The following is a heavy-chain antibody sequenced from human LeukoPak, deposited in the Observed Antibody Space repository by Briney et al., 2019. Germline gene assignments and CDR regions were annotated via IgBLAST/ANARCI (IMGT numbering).Heavy chain of an antibody. D-gene: IGHD2-15*01. CDR3: ANDRAHGGGYYYGMDV. CDR2: IRYDGSNK. CDR1: GFTFSSYG. Sequence: GGSLRLSCAASGFTFSSYGMHWVRQAPGKGLEWVAFIRYDGSNKYYADSVKGRFTISRDNSKNTLYLQMNSLRAEDTAFYYCANDRAHGGGYYYGMDVWGQGTTVTVSS. J-gene: IGHJ6*02. V-gene: IGHV3-30*02.